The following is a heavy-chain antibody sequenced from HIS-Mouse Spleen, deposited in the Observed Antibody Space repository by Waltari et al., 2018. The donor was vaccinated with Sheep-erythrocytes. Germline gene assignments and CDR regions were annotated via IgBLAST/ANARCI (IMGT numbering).Heavy chain of an antibody. V-gene: IGHV4-38-2*02. CDR1: GYSISSGYY. CDR3: ASQPNWGYWYFDL. D-gene: IGHD7-27*01. CDR2: IYHSGRT. J-gene: IGHJ2*01. Sequence: QVQLQESGPGLVKPSETLSLTCTVSGYSISSGYYCGWIRQPPGTGLEWIGSIYHSGRTDYNPSLKSRVTISVDTSKNQFSLKLSSVTAADTAVYYCASQPNWGYWYFDLWGRGTLVTVSS.